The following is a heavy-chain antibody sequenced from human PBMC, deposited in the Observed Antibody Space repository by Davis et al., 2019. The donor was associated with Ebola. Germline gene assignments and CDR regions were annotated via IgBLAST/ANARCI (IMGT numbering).Heavy chain of an antibody. CDR2: IKQDGSEK. D-gene: IGHD6-19*01. CDR1: GFTFSSYA. V-gene: IGHV3-7*03. J-gene: IGHJ4*02. Sequence: GESLKISCAASGFTFSSYAMSWVRQAPGKGLEWVANIKQDGSEKYYVDSVKGRFTISRGNAKNSLYLQMNSLRAEDTAVYYCAREMTTYSSGWYLDAYYFDYWGQGTLVTVSS. CDR3: AREMTTYSSGWYLDAYYFDY.